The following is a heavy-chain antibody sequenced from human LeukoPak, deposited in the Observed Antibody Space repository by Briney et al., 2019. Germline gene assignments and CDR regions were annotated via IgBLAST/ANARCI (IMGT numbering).Heavy chain of an antibody. V-gene: IGHV4-61*02. CDR3: ARGWVTDCSSTSCYLGWFDP. J-gene: IGHJ5*02. CDR1: GGSFSSGSYY. D-gene: IGHD2-2*01. CDR2: IYTSGST. Sequence: SETLSLTCTVSGGSFSSGSYYWSWIRQPAGKGLEWIGRIYTSGSTNYNPSLKSRVTISVDTSKTQFSLKLSSVTAADTSVYYCARGWVTDCSSTSCYLGWFDPWGQGTLVTVSS.